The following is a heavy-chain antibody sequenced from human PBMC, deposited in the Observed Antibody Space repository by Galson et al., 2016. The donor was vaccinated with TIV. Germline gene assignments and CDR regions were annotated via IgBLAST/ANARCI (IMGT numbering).Heavy chain of an antibody. J-gene: IGHJ4*02. CDR1: GFSLNTDGMC. D-gene: IGHD3-22*01. Sequence: PALVKPTQTLTLTCTFSGFSLNTDGMCVNWIRQPPGKALEWLARIDWDDDKSYTSSLKTRLTISKDTSRNQVVLTMTNMDPVDTATYYCARISGYYDYSCHYIPMSFDSWGQGTPVTVSS. V-gene: IGHV2-70*11. CDR3: ARISGYYDYSCHYIPMSFDS. CDR2: IDWDDDK.